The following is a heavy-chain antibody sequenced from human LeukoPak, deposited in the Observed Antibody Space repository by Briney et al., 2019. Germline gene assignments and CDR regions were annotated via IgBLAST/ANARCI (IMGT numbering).Heavy chain of an antibody. CDR1: GGSISSSTYY. D-gene: IGHD3-3*01. CDR2: IYYSGST. V-gene: IGHV4-39*01. J-gene: IGHJ4*02. Sequence: SETPSLTCTVSGGSISSSTYYWGWIRQPPEKGLEWIGTIYYSGSTYYNPSLKSRVTISVDTSKNQFSLKLNSVTAADTAVYYCARQTSDYSYYFDHWGQGTLVTVSS. CDR3: ARQTSDYSYYFDH.